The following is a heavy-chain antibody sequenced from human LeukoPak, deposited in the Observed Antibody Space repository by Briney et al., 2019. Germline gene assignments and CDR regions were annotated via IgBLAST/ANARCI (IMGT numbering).Heavy chain of an antibody. V-gene: IGHV3-74*01. CDR1: GFTFSTYW. CDR3: AEAASVRGISY. D-gene: IGHD3-10*01. Sequence: GGSLRLSCAASGFTFSTYWMHWVRLPPGKGPLWVSHINGDGTTTNYADSVKGRFTISSDNAKNTLYLQMNSLRADDTAVYYCAEAASVRGISYWGQGTLVTVSS. CDR2: INGDGTTT. J-gene: IGHJ4*02.